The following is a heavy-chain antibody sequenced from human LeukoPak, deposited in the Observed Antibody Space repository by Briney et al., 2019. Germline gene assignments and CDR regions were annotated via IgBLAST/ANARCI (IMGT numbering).Heavy chain of an antibody. J-gene: IGHJ6*02. V-gene: IGHV3-33*01. Sequence: PGGSLRLSCAASGFTFSSYGMHWVRQAPGKGLEWVAVIWYDGSNKYYADSVKGRFTISRDNSKNTLYLQMNSLRAEDTAVYYCARTRVHYGSGSYHYGMNVWGQGTTVTVSS. CDR3: ARTRVHYGSGSYHYGMNV. D-gene: IGHD3-10*01. CDR2: IWYDGSNK. CDR1: GFTFSSYG.